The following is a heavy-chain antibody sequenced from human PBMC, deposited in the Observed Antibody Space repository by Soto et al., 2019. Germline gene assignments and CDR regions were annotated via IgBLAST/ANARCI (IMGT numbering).Heavy chain of an antibody. CDR3: AKDAPYDTSGYYYG. Sequence: GGSLRLSCAASGFTFSTYAMGWVRQAPGKGLQWVSSISNSGGSTYYADSVKGRFTIPRDNSKNTLYLQMNSLRAEDTAVYYCAKDAPYDTSGYYYGWGQGTLVTVSS. J-gene: IGHJ4*02. CDR2: ISNSGGST. D-gene: IGHD3-22*01. CDR1: GFTFSTYA. V-gene: IGHV3-23*01.